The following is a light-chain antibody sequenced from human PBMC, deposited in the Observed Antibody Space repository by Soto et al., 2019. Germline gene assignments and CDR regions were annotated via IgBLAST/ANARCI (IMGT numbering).Light chain of an antibody. CDR3: QQSYSTPIT. CDR2: AAS. V-gene: IGKV1-39*01. J-gene: IGKJ5*01. Sequence: IQLTQSPSSLYAAVGDRVTITCRPSQSISSYLNWYQQKPGKAPKLLIYAASSLQSGVPSRFSGSGSGTDFTLTISSLQPEDFATYYCQQSYSTPITFGQGTRLEI. CDR1: QSISSY.